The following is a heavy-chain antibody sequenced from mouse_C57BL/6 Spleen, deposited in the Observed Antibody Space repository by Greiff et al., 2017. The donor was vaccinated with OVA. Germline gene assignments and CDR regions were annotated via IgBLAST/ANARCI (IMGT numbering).Heavy chain of an antibody. CDR3: ARSGDYDD. CDR1: GYAFSSSW. V-gene: IGHV1-82*01. D-gene: IGHD2-4*01. J-gene: IGHJ2*01. CDR2: IYPGDGDT. Sequence: VKLQESGPELVKPGASVKISCKASGYAFSSSWMNWVKQRPGKGLEWIGRIYPGDGDTNYNGKFKGKATLTADKSSSTAYMQLSSLTSEDSAVYFCARSGDYDDWGQGTTLTVSS.